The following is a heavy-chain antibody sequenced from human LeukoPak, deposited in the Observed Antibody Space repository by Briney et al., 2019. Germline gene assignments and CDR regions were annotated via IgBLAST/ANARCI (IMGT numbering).Heavy chain of an antibody. J-gene: IGHJ5*02. V-gene: IGHV3-21*01. D-gene: IGHD6-19*01. CDR3: ARRRQIAVAGGDWFDP. CDR1: GFTFSSYS. CDR2: ISSSSSYI. Sequence: GGSLRLSCAASGFTFSSYSMNWVRQAPGKGLEWVSSISSSSSYIYYADSVKGRFTISRDNAKNSLYLQMNSLRAEDTAVYYCARRRQIAVAGGDWFDPWGQGTLVTVS.